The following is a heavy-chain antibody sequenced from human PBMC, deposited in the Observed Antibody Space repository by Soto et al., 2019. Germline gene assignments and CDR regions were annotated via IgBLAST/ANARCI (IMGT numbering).Heavy chain of an antibody. V-gene: IGHV3-7*01. Sequence: GGSLRLSCAASGFTFSSYWMSWVRQAPGKGLEWVANIKQDGSEKYYVDSVKGRFTISRDNAKNSLYLQMNSLRAEDTAVYYRARDRITLFQVDPLTYMDVWGKGTAVTVSS. D-gene: IGHD3-3*01. CDR1: GFTFSSYW. CDR3: ARDRITLFQVDPLTYMDV. CDR2: IKQDGSEK. J-gene: IGHJ6*03.